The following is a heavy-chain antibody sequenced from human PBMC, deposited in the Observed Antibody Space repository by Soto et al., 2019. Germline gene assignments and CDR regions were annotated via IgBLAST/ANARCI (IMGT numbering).Heavy chain of an antibody. D-gene: IGHD3-10*01. Sequence: GGSLRLSCAASGFTFSSYGMHWVRQAPGKGLEWVAVIWYDGSNKYYADSVKGRFTISRDNSKNTLYLQMNSLRAEDTAVYYCAREYYYGSGLNTGYYDGMDVCGQGTTGTGSS. V-gene: IGHV3-33*01. CDR2: IWYDGSNK. CDR3: AREYYYGSGLNTGYYDGMDV. J-gene: IGHJ6*02. CDR1: GFTFSSYG.